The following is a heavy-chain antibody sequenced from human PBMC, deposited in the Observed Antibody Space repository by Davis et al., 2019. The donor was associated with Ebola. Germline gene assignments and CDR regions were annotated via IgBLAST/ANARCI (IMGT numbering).Heavy chain of an antibody. J-gene: IGHJ5*02. CDR2: IYDSGTP. CDR3: ARFNSWGYSRFDP. D-gene: IGHD3-16*01. CDR1: NSSFNTHH. V-gene: IGHV4-38-2*02. Sequence: SETLSLTCTVSNSSFNTHHWGWIRQPPGKGLEWIGIIYDSGTPDYSPYLKSRVTISRDTSRNQFSLELSYVTAADTAVYYCARFNSWGYSRFDPWGPGTQVTVSS.